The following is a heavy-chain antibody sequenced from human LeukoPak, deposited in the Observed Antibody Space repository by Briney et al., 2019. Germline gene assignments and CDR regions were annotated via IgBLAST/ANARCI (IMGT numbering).Heavy chain of an antibody. V-gene: IGHV1-18*01. J-gene: IGHJ4*02. D-gene: IGHD1-26*01. CDR2: VSAYADNT. CDR1: GYNFFSYG. CDR3: ARDCIGCHGFDS. Sequence: ASVKVSCKASGYNFFSYGITWVRQAPGQGLELMGWVSAYADNTNYVQKFQGGVTMTTDTSTSTAYMELRSLRSDDTAVYYCARDCIGCHGFDSWGQGTLVTVSS.